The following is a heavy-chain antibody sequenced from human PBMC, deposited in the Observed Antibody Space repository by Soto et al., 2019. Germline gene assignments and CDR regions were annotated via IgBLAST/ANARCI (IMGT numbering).Heavy chain of an antibody. CDR3: ARDRYGGNSYYFDY. D-gene: IGHD4-17*01. Sequence: GGSLRLSCAASGFTFSSYSMNWVRQAPGKGLEWVSSISSSSYIYYADSVKGRFTISRDNAKNSLYLQMNSLRAEDTAVYYCARDRYGGNSYYFDYWGQGTLVTVSS. CDR1: GFTFSSYS. CDR2: ISSSSYI. J-gene: IGHJ4*02. V-gene: IGHV3-21*01.